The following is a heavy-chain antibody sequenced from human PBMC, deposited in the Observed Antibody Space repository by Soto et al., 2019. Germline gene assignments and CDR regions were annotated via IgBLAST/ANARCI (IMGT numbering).Heavy chain of an antibody. D-gene: IGHD4-17*01. J-gene: IGHJ4*02. CDR1: GFSLSTSGVG. CDR3: AHTPTVVTPDYFDY. V-gene: IGHV2-5*02. Sequence: QITLKESGPPLVKPTQTLTLTCTFSGFSLSTSGVGVGWIRQPPGKALEWLALIYWDDDKRYSPSLKSRLTITKDTSKNQVVLTMTNMDPVDTATYYCAHTPTVVTPDYFDYWGQGTLVTVSS. CDR2: IYWDDDK.